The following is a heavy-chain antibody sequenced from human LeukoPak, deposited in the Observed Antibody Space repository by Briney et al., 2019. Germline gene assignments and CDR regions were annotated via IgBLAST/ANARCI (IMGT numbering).Heavy chain of an antibody. CDR3: ARVSTSPKYYYDSSGYYGWFDP. CDR2: IYYSGST. V-gene: IGHV4-59*01. CDR1: GGSISSYY. D-gene: IGHD3-22*01. Sequence: SETLSLTCTVSGGSISSYYWSWIRQPPGKGLEWIGYIYYSGSTNYNPSLKSRVTISVDTSKNQFSLKLSSVTAADTAVYYCARVSTSPKYYYDSSGYYGWFDPWGQGTLVTVSS. J-gene: IGHJ5*02.